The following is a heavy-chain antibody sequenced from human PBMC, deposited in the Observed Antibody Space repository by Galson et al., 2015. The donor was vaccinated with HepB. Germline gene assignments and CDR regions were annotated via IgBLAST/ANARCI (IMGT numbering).Heavy chain of an antibody. CDR3: AREADFWSGFYPDAFDI. Sequence: LRLSCAASGFSFNNSWMNWVRQAPGKGLEWVANIKEDGSETKYVDSVKGRFTISRDNAKTSMYLQMNTLRVEDTAVYYCAREADFWSGFYPDAFDIWGQGTTVIVSS. CDR2: IKEDGSET. J-gene: IGHJ3*02. V-gene: IGHV3-7*03. D-gene: IGHD3-3*01. CDR1: GFSFNNSW.